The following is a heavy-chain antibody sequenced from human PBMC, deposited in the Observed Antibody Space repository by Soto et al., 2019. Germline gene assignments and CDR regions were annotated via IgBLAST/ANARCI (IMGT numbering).Heavy chain of an antibody. Sequence: PSETLSLTCAVSGYSISSGYYWGWIRQPPGKGLEWIWSIYHTGSTYYNPSLKSRVTISVDTSKNQFSLKLSSVTAADTAMYYCARGDGYSSSWYLRDYYYRMDVWGQGTTVTVSS. CDR1: GYSISSGYY. J-gene: IGHJ6*02. V-gene: IGHV4-38-2*01. CDR2: IYHTGST. CDR3: ARGDGYSSSWYLRDYYYRMDV. D-gene: IGHD6-13*01.